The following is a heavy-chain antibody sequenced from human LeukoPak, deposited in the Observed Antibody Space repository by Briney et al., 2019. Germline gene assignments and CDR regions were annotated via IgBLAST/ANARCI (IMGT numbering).Heavy chain of an antibody. D-gene: IGHD2-21*02. CDR2: ISSSGSTI. CDR1: GFTFSDYY. V-gene: IGHV3-11*04. CDR3: ARDRQAYCGGDCYSGSDY. J-gene: IGHJ4*02. Sequence: GGSLRLSCAASGFTFSDYYMSWIRQAPGKGLEWVSYISSSGSTIYYADSVKGRFTISRDNAKNSLYLQMNSLRAEDTAVYYCARDRQAYCGGDCYSGSDYWGQGTLVTVSS.